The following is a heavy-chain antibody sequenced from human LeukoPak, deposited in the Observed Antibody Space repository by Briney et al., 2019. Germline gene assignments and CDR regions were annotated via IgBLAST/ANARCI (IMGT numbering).Heavy chain of an antibody. CDR1: GGSISSYY. V-gene: IGHV4-59*01. J-gene: IGHJ4*02. D-gene: IGHD5-24*01. CDR3: ARERVEMATIIDY. Sequence: PSETLSLTCTVSGGSISSYYWSWIRQPPGKGLEWIGYIYYSGSTNYNPSLKSRVTISVDTSKNQFSLKLSSVTAVDTAVYYCARERVEMATIIDYWGQGTLVTVSS. CDR2: IYYSGST.